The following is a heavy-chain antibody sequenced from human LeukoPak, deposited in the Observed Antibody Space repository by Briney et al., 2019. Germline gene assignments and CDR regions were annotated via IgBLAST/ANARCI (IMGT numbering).Heavy chain of an antibody. Sequence: GGSLRLSCAASGFTFSNAWMSWVRQAPGKGLEWVSAISGSGGSTYYADSVKGRFTISRDNSKNTLYLQMNSLRAEDTAVYYCAKDKAVYSSGWYPNAFSRPIDYWGQGTLVTVSS. V-gene: IGHV3-23*01. CDR1: GFTFSNAW. CDR3: AKDKAVYSSGWYPNAFSRPIDY. CDR2: ISGSGGST. D-gene: IGHD6-19*01. J-gene: IGHJ4*02.